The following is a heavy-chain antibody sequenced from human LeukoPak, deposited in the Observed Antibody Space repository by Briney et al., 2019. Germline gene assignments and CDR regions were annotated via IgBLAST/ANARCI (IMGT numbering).Heavy chain of an antibody. J-gene: IGHJ4*02. V-gene: IGHV1-18*01. D-gene: IGHD3-10*01. CDR3: ARDYYRSGTPYYFDY. CDR1: GYTFPSYG. Sequence: ASVKVSCKASGYTFPSYGFGWVRQAPGQGLEWMGWISAYNGNTNYAQKLQGRITMTTDTSTSTAYMELRSLRSDDTAVYYCARDYYRSGTPYYFDYWGQGTLVTVSS. CDR2: ISAYNGNT.